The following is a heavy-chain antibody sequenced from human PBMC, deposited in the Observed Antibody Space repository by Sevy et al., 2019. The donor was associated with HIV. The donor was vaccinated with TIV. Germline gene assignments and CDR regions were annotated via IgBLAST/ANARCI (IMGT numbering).Heavy chain of an antibody. D-gene: IGHD3-16*02. CDR1: GFTFSSYA. CDR2: ISYDGSNK. J-gene: IGHJ4*02. V-gene: IGHV3-30-3*01. CDR3: ARDGTGDYVWGSYRAYYFDY. Sequence: GGSLRLSCAASGFTFSSYAMHWVRQAPGKGLEWVAVISYDGSNKYYADSVKGRFTISRDNSKNTLYLQMNSLRAEDTAVYYCARDGTGDYVWGSYRAYYFDYWGQGTLVTVSS.